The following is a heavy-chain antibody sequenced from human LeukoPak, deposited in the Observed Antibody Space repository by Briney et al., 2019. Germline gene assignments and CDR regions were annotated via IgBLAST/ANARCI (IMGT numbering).Heavy chain of an antibody. CDR1: GGTFSSYA. CDR3: AIPSGSYWTYDDY. J-gene: IGHJ4*02. D-gene: IGHD1-26*01. Sequence: SVKVSCKASGGTFSSYANSWVRQAPGQGLEWMGGIIPIFGTANYAQKFQGRVTITADESTSTAYMELSSLRSEDTAVYYCAIPSGSYWTYDDYWGQGTLVTVSS. CDR2: IIPIFGTA. V-gene: IGHV1-69*13.